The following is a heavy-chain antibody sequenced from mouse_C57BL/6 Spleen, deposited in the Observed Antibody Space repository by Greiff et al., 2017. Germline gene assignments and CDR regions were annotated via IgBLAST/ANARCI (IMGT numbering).Heavy chain of an antibody. Sequence: QVQLKQPGAELVRPGSSVKLSCKASGYTFTSYWMHWVKQRPIQGLEWIGNIDPSDSETHYNQKFKDKATLTVDKASSTAYRQLSSLTSEASAVYSCARSGWLLLYAMDYWGQGTSVTVSS. J-gene: IGHJ4*01. CDR1: GYTFTSYW. CDR3: ARSGWLLLYAMDY. V-gene: IGHV1-52*01. D-gene: IGHD2-3*01. CDR2: IDPSDSET.